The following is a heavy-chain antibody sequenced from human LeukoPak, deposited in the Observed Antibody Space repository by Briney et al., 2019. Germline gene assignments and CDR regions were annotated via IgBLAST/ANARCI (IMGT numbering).Heavy chain of an antibody. D-gene: IGHD3-22*01. Sequence: ASVKVSCKASGYTFTSYGISWVRQAPGQGLEWMGWISAYNGNTNYAQKLQGRVTMTTDTSTSTAYIELRSLRSDDTAVYYCARGFPPRRSYDSSGYYSYYLDYWGQGTLVTVSS. V-gene: IGHV1-18*01. CDR1: GYTFTSYG. CDR3: ARGFPPRRSYDSSGYYSYYLDY. CDR2: ISAYNGNT. J-gene: IGHJ4*02.